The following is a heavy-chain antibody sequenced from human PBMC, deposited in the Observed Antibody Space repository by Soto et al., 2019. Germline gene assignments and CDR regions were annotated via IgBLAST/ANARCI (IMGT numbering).Heavy chain of an antibody. V-gene: IGHV3-33*01. CDR1: GFSFSSYG. J-gene: IGHJ5*02. CDR3: ARDLDITVLENYFDP. D-gene: IGHD6-19*01. CDR2: IWYDGSNK. Sequence: QVQLVESGGGVVQPGRSLRLSCVASGFSFSSYGMHWVRQAPGKGPGWVAVIWYDGSNKHYADSVKGRFTTSRDNSMQTLFLQMNTLRVEDTAVYFCARDLDITVLENYFDPWGQGTLVTVSS.